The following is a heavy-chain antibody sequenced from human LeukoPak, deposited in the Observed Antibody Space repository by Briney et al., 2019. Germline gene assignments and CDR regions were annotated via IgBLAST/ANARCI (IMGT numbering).Heavy chain of an antibody. D-gene: IGHD5-18*01. CDR2: ITSDGSTT. CDR1: VFTFSMYW. Sequence: GGSLRLSCTASVFTFSMYWMHWVRQAPGEGPVWVSRITSDGSTTIYADSVKGRFTVSRDNAKNTLYLQMNSLRAEDTAVYYCVRDSRYTMDVWGQGTTVTVPS. V-gene: IGHV3-74*01. J-gene: IGHJ6*02. CDR3: VRDSRYTMDV.